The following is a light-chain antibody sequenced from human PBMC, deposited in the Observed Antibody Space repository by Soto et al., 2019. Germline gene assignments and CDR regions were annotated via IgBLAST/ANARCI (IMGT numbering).Light chain of an antibody. J-gene: IGKJ1*01. CDR2: AAS. CDR1: QSIGSC. Sequence: SRMAQYPSSESASVEGRVTITSRASQSIGSCLAWYQQKPGKGPHLLIYAASSLQSGVPSRFSGSGSGTDFTLTSSSLQPDDFAIYYCQQYNPYSRTFGQGTKVDI. V-gene: IGKV1-5*01. CDR3: QQYNPYSRT.